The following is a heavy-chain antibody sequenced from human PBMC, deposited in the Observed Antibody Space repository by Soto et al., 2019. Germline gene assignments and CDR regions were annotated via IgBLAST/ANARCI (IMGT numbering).Heavy chain of an antibody. Sequence: QVQLQGSGQGLVKPSETLSLACTVAGDSVSSYNSYWSWIRQPPGKGLEWIGYIYHTGSAYYNPSLESRLTISMDTSKNQFSLKMNSVTAADTAVYYCASGRDAYKTGYWGQGTLVTVSS. CDR2: IYHTGSA. V-gene: IGHV4-61*01. D-gene: IGHD1-1*01. J-gene: IGHJ4*02. CDR3: ASGRDAYKTGY. CDR1: GDSVSSYNSY.